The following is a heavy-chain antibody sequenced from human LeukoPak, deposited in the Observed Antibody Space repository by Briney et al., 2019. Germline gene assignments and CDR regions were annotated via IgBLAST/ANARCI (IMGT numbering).Heavy chain of an antibody. V-gene: IGHV3-30*03. J-gene: IGHJ4*02. D-gene: IGHD6-19*01. CDR2: FSFDGRNK. CDR3: ARDRSGWYYFDY. Sequence: GGSLRLSCAASGFTFSSYGMHWVRQAPGKGLEWVALFSFDGRNKYYADSVKGRFTISRDNSKNTVFLQMNSLRAEDTAVYYCARDRSGWYYFDYWGQGTLVTVSS. CDR1: GFTFSSYG.